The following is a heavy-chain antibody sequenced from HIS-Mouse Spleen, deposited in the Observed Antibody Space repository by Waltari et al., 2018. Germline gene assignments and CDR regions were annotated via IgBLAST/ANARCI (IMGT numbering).Heavy chain of an antibody. V-gene: IGHV4-39*07. CDR1: GGSVSSSSYY. CDR3: AREIPYSSSWYDWYFDL. J-gene: IGHJ2*01. CDR2: IYYSGGT. D-gene: IGHD6-13*01. Sequence: QLQLQESGPGLVKPSETLSLTCTVSGGSVSSSSYYWGWIRQPPGKGLEWIGRIYYSGGTYHHPSPKSRVTISVDTSTNQFSLKLSSVTAADTAVYYCAREIPYSSSWYDWYFDLWGRGTLVTVSS.